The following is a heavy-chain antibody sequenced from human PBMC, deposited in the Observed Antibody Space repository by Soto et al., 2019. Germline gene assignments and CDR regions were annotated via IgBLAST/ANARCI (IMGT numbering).Heavy chain of an antibody. J-gene: IGHJ6*02. CDR1: GFTFSSYW. CDR3: ARAPGTTGYYGMDV. Sequence: GSLRLSCAASGFTFSSYWVHWVRQAPGKGLVWVSRINSDGSSTSYADSVKGRFTISRDNAKNTLYLQMNSLRAEDTAVYYCARAPGTTGYYGMDVWGQGTTVTVSS. D-gene: IGHD1-7*01. V-gene: IGHV3-74*01. CDR2: INSDGSST.